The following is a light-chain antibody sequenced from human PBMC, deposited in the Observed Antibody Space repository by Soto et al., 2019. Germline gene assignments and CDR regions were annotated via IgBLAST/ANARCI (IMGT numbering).Light chain of an antibody. CDR1: QSVSSN. J-gene: IGKJ1*01. V-gene: IGKV3-15*01. CDR3: QQYDDWPPWT. Sequence: IVLTHSPATLSFSPGEIATLSFRASQSVSSNLAWYQQIPGQAPRLLMCGASTRATGIPARFSGSGSGTEFTLTISSLQSEDFGVYYCQQYDDWPPWTFGQGTKVDIK. CDR2: GAS.